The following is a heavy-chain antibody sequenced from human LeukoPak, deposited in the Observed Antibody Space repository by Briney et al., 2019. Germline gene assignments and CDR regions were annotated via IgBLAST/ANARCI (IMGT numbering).Heavy chain of an antibody. CDR1: GFTFSTYS. Sequence: QSGGSLRLSCAASGFTFSTYSMNWVRQAPGKGLEWVGRIRKKTNGYTTEYAASVRGRFTISRDDSRNSLYLQMNSLKTEDTAVYYCGRGGSYRAFDIWGQGTMVTVSS. V-gene: IGHV3-72*01. J-gene: IGHJ3*02. D-gene: IGHD1-14*01. CDR2: IRKKTNGYTT. CDR3: GRGGSYRAFDI.